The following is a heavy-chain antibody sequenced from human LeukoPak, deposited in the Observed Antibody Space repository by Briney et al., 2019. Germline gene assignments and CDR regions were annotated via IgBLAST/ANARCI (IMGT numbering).Heavy chain of an antibody. Sequence: GGSLRLSCAASGFTFSSYAINWVRQAPGKGLEWVAFISYDGSKKYYADSVKGRFTLSRDNSRNTLYLQMNSLRAEDTAVYYCAKSGLNRFDYWGQGTLVTVSS. J-gene: IGHJ4*02. D-gene: IGHD2-15*01. CDR2: ISYDGSKK. CDR3: AKSGLNRFDY. V-gene: IGHV3-30*04. CDR1: GFTFSSYA.